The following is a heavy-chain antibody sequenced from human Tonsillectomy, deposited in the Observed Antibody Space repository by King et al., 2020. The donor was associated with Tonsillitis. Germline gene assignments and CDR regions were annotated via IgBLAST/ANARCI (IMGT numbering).Heavy chain of an antibody. D-gene: IGHD3-10*01. CDR3: PTDRANMLRGVISSTYFDH. Sequence: QLVQSGGGLVKPGGSLRLSCAASGFIFSNAWMSWVRQAPGKGLEWVGRIKSRTDGGTTDYAAPVKGRFTISRDDSKKTLFLQMNNLKTEDASVYYCPTDRANMLRGVISSTYFDHWGQGTLVTVSS. V-gene: IGHV3-15*01. J-gene: IGHJ4*02. CDR1: GFIFSNAW. CDR2: IKSRTDGGTT.